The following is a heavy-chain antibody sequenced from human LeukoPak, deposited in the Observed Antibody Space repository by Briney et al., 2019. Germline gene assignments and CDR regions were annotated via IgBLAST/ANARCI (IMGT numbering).Heavy chain of an antibody. CDR1: GFSFSTSW. J-gene: IGHJ4*02. Sequence: GGSLRLSCAASGFSFSTSWMHWVRQAPGKGLVWVSRIHSDGIGTTYADSVKGRFTISRDNSKNTLDLQVNNLRAEDTAVYYCARDHYYVPDYWGQGTLVTVSS. D-gene: IGHD3-10*02. CDR3: ARDHYYVPDY. CDR2: IHSDGIGT. V-gene: IGHV3-74*03.